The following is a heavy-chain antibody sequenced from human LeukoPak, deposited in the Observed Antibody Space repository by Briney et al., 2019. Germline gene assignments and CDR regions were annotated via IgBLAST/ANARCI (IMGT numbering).Heavy chain of an antibody. CDR3: ANLGVRRVTYGWSDY. J-gene: IGHJ4*02. Sequence: PGGSLRLSCAASGFTFSSYGMHWVRQAPGKGLEWVAFIRYDGSNKYYADSVKGRFTISRDNSKNTLYLQMNSLRAEDTAVYYCANLGVRRVTYGWSDYWGQGTLVTVSS. CDR2: IRYDGSNK. V-gene: IGHV3-30*02. D-gene: IGHD3-10*01. CDR1: GFTFSSYG.